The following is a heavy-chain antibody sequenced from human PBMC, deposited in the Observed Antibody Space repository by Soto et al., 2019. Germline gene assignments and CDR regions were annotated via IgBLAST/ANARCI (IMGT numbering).Heavy chain of an antibody. CDR3: ALKGDGYRGFKY. CDR2: IYWDDDK. J-gene: IGHJ4*02. Sequence: QITLKESGPTLVKPTQTLTLTCTLSGFSLSTSGVGVGWIRQPPGKALEWLALIYWDDDKRYNPFLKSRLTITKDTSKNQVVLTLTNMDPVDTATYYCALKGDGYRGFKYWGQGTLVTVSS. V-gene: IGHV2-5*02. CDR1: GFSLSTSGVG. D-gene: IGHD5-12*01.